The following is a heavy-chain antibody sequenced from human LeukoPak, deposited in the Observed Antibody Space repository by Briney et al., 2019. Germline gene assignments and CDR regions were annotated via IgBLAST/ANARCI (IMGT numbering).Heavy chain of an antibody. Sequence: SETLSLTCTVSGVSISSGSYYWSWIRQPAGKGLEWIGRIYTSGSTNYNPSLKSRVTISLDTSKNQFSLKVSSVTAADTAVYYCARKGGDLSSYSIDYRGEGTLVTVSS. D-gene: IGHD6-13*01. V-gene: IGHV4-61*02. CDR2: IYTSGST. J-gene: IGHJ4*02. CDR1: GVSISSGSYY. CDR3: ARKGGDLSSYSIDY.